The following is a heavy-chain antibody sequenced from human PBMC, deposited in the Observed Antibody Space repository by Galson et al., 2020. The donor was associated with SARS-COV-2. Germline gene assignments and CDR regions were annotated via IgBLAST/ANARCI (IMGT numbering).Heavy chain of an antibody. CDR2: IYHSGST. CDR1: GYSISSGYF. D-gene: IGHD2-15*01. Sequence: SETLSLTCTVSGYSISSGYFWGWIRQPPGKGLEWMGSIYHSGSTYYNPSLKSRVTISVDTSKNQFSLKLSSVTAAGTAVYYCATYSVVVVAPTPLRADYWGQGTLVTVSS. V-gene: IGHV4-38-2*02. CDR3: ATYSVVVVAPTPLRADY. J-gene: IGHJ4*02.